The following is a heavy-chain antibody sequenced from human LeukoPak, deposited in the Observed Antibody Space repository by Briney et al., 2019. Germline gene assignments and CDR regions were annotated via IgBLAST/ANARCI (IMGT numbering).Heavy chain of an antibody. CDR1: GGFISSYY. D-gene: IGHD3-10*01. CDR3: AREEAYYYGSGSYYRLGFDY. V-gene: IGHV4-59*01. J-gene: IGHJ4*02. CDR2: IYDSGST. Sequence: SETLSLTCTVSGGFISSYYWSWIRQPPGKGLEWIGYIYDSGSTNYNPSLKSRVTISVDTSKNQFSLKLSSVTAADTAVYYCAREEAYYYGSGSYYRLGFDYWGQGTLVTVPS.